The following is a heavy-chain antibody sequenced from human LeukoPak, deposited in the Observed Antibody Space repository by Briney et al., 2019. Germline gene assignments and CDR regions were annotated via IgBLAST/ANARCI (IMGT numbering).Heavy chain of an antibody. CDR3: ARASSYYYYGMDV. Sequence: SETLSLTCAVYGGSFSGYYWSWIRQPPGKGLEWIGEINHSGSTNYNPSLKSRVTISVDTSKNQFSLKLSSVTAADTAVYYCARASSYYYYGMDVWGQGTTVTVSS. J-gene: IGHJ6*02. CDR2: INHSGST. CDR1: GGSFSGYY. V-gene: IGHV4-34*01. D-gene: IGHD2-2*01.